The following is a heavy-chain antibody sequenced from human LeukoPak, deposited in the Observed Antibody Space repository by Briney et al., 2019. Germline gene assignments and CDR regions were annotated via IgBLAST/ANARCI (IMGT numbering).Heavy chain of an antibody. V-gene: IGHV4-38-2*01. CDR3: ARRVYDSSGYYYGAFDY. Sequence: PSETLSLTCAVSGYSISSGYYWGWIRQPPGKGLEWIGSIYHSGSTYYNPSLKSRVTISVDTSKNQFSLKLSSVTAGDTAVYYCARRVYDSSGYYYGAFDYWGQGTLVTVSS. J-gene: IGHJ4*02. CDR1: GYSISSGYY. CDR2: IYHSGST. D-gene: IGHD3-22*01.